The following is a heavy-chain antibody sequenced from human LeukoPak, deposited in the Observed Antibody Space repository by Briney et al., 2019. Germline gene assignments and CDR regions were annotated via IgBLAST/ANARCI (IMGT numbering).Heavy chain of an antibody. CDR2: ISGSGGST. CDR3: AKDSVGDFWSGYPRY. Sequence: GGSLRLSCAASGFTFSSYAMSWVRQAPGKGLEWVSAISGSGGSTYYADSVKGQFTISRDNSKNTLYLQMNSLRAEDTAVYYCAKDSVGDFWSGYPRYWGQGTLVTVSS. D-gene: IGHD3-3*01. V-gene: IGHV3-23*01. J-gene: IGHJ4*02. CDR1: GFTFSSYA.